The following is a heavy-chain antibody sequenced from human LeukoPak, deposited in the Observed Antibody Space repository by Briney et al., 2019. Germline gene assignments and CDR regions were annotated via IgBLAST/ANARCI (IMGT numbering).Heavy chain of an antibody. CDR2: ISSSSSYI. D-gene: IGHD3-22*01. V-gene: IGHV3-21*01. Sequence: GGSQRLSCAASGFAFSSYSMNWVRQAPGKGLEWVSSISSSSSYIYYADSVKGRFTISRDNAKNSLYLQMNSLRAEDTAVYYCARDSDSSGYCDYWGQGTLVTVSS. CDR3: ARDSDSSGYCDY. J-gene: IGHJ4*02. CDR1: GFAFSSYS.